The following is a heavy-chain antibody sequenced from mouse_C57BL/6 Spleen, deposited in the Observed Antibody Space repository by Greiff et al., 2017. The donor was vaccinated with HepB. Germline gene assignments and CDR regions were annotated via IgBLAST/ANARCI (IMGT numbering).Heavy chain of an antibody. CDR2: IYPGDGDT. J-gene: IGHJ1*03. D-gene: IGHD2-4*01. CDR1: GYAFSSSW. CDR3: ARGDDYRSYWYFDV. V-gene: IGHV1-82*01. Sequence: QVQLQQSGPELVKPGASVKISCKASGYAFSSSWMNWVKQRPGKGLEWIGRIYPGDGDTNYNGKFKGKATLTADKSSSTAYMQLSSLTSEDSAVYFCARGDDYRSYWYFDVWGTGTTVTVSS.